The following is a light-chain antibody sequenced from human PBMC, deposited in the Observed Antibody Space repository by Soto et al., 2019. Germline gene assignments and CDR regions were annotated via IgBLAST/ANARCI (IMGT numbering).Light chain of an antibody. Sequence: DIQMTQSPSSLSASVGDRVTITCRASQGISNYLAWYQQQPGKVPKLLIYVASTLQSGVPSRFSGSGSGTDFTLTIRTLQPEVVETNYGQSNNGPPWRFGQGTRGE. CDR1: QGISNY. CDR2: VAS. CDR3: QSNNGPPWR. V-gene: IGKV1-27*01. J-gene: IGKJ1*01.